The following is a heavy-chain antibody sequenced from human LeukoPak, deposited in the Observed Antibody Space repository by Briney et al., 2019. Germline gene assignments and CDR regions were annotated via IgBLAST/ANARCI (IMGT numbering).Heavy chain of an antibody. D-gene: IGHD2-21*01. J-gene: IGHJ4*02. V-gene: IGHV1-69*01. CDR3: ASGDSHFFVDY. CDR2: IIPIFGTA. Sequence: SVKVSCKGSGCTFSSYAISWVRQAPGQGLEWMGVIIPIFGTANNAQKFQGRVTITADESTSTAYMELSSLRFEDTGVYYCASGDSHFFVDYCGQGRLVTVSS. CDR1: GCTFSSYA.